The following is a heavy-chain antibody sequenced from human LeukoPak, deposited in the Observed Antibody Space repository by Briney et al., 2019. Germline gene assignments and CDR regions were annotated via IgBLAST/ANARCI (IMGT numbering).Heavy chain of an antibody. CDR2: ISYDGSNK. V-gene: IGHV3-30*03. CDR3: AREKASTTGTTDYDY. D-gene: IGHD1-1*01. J-gene: IGHJ4*02. Sequence: GGSLRLSCAASGFTFSSYGMHWVRQAPGKGLEWVAVISYDGSNKYYADSVKGRFTISRDNSKNTLYLQMNSLRAGDTAVYYCAREKASTTGTTDYDYWGQGTLVTVSS. CDR1: GFTFSSYG.